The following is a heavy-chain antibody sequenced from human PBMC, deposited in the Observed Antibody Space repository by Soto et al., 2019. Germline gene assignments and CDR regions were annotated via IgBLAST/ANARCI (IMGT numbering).Heavy chain of an antibody. CDR1: GFTFSNYG. CDR3: AQDRIVIIRGVMNYYGMDV. CDR2: ILYDGSDK. D-gene: IGHD3-10*01. J-gene: IGHJ6*02. Sequence: QVQLVESGGGVVQPGRSLRLSCAASGFTFSNYGMHWVRQAPGKGLEWVAFILYDGSDKYFADSVKGRFTISRDNSKNTLDLQMNSLRAEDTAVYYCAQDRIVIIRGVMNYYGMDVWGQGTTVTVSS. V-gene: IGHV3-30*18.